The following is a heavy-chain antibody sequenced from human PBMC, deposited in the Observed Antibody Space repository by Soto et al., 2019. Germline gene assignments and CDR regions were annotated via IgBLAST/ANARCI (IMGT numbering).Heavy chain of an antibody. CDR2: IYYLGST. J-gene: IGHJ3*02. D-gene: IGHD1-26*01. CDR1: GGSMSEYF. CDR3: AGQATDDAFDI. Sequence: SETLSLTCSVSGGSMSEYFWSWIRQSPGKGLEWIGYIYYLGSTDYNPSLKSRVTISVDTSKRQFSLKLSSVTAADTAVYYCAGQATDDAFDIWGQGTMVTVSS. V-gene: IGHV4-59*01.